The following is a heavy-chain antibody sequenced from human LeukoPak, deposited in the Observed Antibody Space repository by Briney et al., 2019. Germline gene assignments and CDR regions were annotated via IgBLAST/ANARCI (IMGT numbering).Heavy chain of an antibody. CDR2: ISSSSSYI. CDR3: ARDLPEGVVVISHNYGMDV. D-gene: IGHD3-22*01. J-gene: IGHJ6*02. CDR1: GFTFSSYS. V-gene: IGHV3-21*01. Sequence: GGSLRLSCAASGFTFSSYSMNWVRQAPGKGLEWVSSISSSSSYIYYADSVKGRFTISRDNAKNSLYLQMSSLRAEDTAVYYCARDLPEGVVVISHNYGMDVWGQGTTVTVSS.